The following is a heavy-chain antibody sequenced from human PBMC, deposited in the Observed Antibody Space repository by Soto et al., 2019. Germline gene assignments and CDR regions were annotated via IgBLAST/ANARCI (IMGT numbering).Heavy chain of an antibody. Sequence: SETLSLTCTVSGGSVSSGSYYWSWIRQPPGKGLEWIGYIYYSGSTNYNPSLKSRVTISVDTSKNQFSLKLSSVTAADTAVYYCARLITMVRGVIYWFDPWGQGTLVTVSS. V-gene: IGHV4-61*01. D-gene: IGHD3-10*01. CDR2: IYYSGST. J-gene: IGHJ5*02. CDR3: ARLITMVRGVIYWFDP. CDR1: GGSVSSGSYY.